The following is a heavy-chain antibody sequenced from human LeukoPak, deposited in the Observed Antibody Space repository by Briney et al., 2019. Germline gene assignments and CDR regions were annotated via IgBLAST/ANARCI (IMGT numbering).Heavy chain of an antibody. CDR3: ARVGGVDYADFYFDC. CDR2: INPSGGST. Sequence: ASVKVSCKASGYTFTSYYIHWVRQAPGQGLEWMGLINPSGGSTNYAQKFQGRVTMTRDTSTSTIYMELSSLTSEDTAVYYCARVGGVDYADFYFDCWGQGTLVTVSS. CDR1: GYTFTSYY. J-gene: IGHJ4*02. V-gene: IGHV1-46*01. D-gene: IGHD4-17*01.